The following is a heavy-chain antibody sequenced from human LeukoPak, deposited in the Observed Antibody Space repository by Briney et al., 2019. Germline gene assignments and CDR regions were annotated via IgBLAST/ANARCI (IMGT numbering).Heavy chain of an antibody. D-gene: IGHD1-26*01. V-gene: IGHV1-2*02. Sequence: ASVKVSCKASGYTFTGYYMHWVRQAPGQGLEWMGWMDPNSGGTHYAQKFQDRVTMTRDTSISTAYMELSRLGSDDTAVYYCAREEVNSGSYSEALDYWGQGTLVTVSS. J-gene: IGHJ4*02. CDR1: GYTFTGYY. CDR3: AREEVNSGSYSEALDY. CDR2: MDPNSGGT.